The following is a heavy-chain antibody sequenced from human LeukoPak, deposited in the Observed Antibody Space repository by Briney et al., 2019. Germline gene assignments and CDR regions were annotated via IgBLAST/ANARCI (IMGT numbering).Heavy chain of an antibody. V-gene: IGHV3-30*03. D-gene: IGHD3-16*02. CDR2: ISYDGSNK. CDR3: ARGTYYDYVWGSYRTLDY. Sequence: GGSLRLSCAASGFTFSSYGMHWVRQAPGKGLEWVAVISYDGSNKYYADSVKGRFTISRDNSKNTLYLRMNSLRSDDTAVYYCARGTYYDYVWGSYRTLDYWGQGTLVTVSS. CDR1: GFTFSSYG. J-gene: IGHJ4*02.